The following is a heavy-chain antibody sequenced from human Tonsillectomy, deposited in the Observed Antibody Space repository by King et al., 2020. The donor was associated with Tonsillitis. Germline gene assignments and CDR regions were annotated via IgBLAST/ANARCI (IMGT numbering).Heavy chain of an antibody. CDR2: ISGSGGST. J-gene: IGHJ4*02. D-gene: IGHD3-22*01. Sequence: VQLVESGGGLVQPGGSLRLSCAASGFTFSTYAMTWVRQAPGKGLECVSAISGSGGSTYYAHSVKGRFTLSRDNSKNKLYLQMNSLRAEDTAVYYCAKVGFTMIVMAPPDYWGQGTLVTVSS. CDR3: AKVGFTMIVMAPPDY. V-gene: IGHV3-23*04. CDR1: GFTFSTYA.